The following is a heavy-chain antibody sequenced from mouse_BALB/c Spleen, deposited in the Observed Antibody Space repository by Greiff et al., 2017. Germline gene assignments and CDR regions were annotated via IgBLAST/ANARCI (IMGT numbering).Heavy chain of an antibody. Sequence: VKLQESGAELVRPGTSVKISCKASGYTFTNYWLGWVKQRPGHGLEWIGDIYPGGGYTNYNEKFKGKATLTADTSSSTAYMQLSSLTSEDSAVYFCARDDGYFFDYWGQGTTLTVSS. CDR2: IYPGGGYT. J-gene: IGHJ2*01. D-gene: IGHD2-3*01. CDR3: ARDDGYFFDY. V-gene: IGHV1-63*02. CDR1: GYTFTNYW.